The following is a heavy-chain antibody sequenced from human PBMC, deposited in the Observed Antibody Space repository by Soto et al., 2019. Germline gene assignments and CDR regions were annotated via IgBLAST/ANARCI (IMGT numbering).Heavy chain of an antibody. D-gene: IGHD3-22*01. CDR1: GFTFSSYE. J-gene: IGHJ6*02. V-gene: IGHV3-48*03. CDR3: ARDYYDXSGYYFGYYYYYYGMDV. CDR2: ISSSGSTI. Sequence: GGSLRLSCSASGFTFSSYEMNWVRQAPGKGLEWVSYISSSGSTIYYADSVKGRFTISRDNAKNSLYLQMNSLRAEDTAVYYCARDYYDXSGYYFGYYYYYYGMDVWGQGTTVTVSS.